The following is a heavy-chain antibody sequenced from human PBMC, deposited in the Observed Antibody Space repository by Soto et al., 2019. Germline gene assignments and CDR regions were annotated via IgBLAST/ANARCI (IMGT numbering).Heavy chain of an antibody. CDR3: ARGTVPPKLELQYYYGMDV. J-gene: IGHJ6*02. CDR1: GGTFSSYA. D-gene: IGHD1-7*01. V-gene: IGHV1-69*01. CDR2: IIPIFGTA. Sequence: QVQLVQSGAEVKKPGSSVKVSCKASGGTFSSYAISWVRQAPGQGLEWMGGIIPIFGTANYAQKFQGRVTITADEATSTAYMELSSLRSEDTAVYYCARGTVPPKLELQYYYGMDVWGQGTTVTVSS.